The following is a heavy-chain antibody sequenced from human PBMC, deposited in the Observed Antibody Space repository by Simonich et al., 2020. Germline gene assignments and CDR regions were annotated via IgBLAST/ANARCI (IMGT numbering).Heavy chain of an antibody. J-gene: IGHJ6*02. Sequence: EVQLVESGGGLVKPGGSLRLSCAASGFTFSSYSMNWVRQAPGKGLGWVSSISSSSIYIYYADSVKGRFTISRDNAKTSLYLQMNSLRAEDTAVYYCARWIAVAGTGAYGMDVWGQGTTVTVSS. CDR1: GFTFSSYS. CDR2: ISSSSIYI. V-gene: IGHV3-21*01. D-gene: IGHD6-19*01. CDR3: ARWIAVAGTGAYGMDV.